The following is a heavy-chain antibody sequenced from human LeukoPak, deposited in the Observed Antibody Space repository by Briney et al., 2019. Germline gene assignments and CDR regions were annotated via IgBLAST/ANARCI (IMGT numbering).Heavy chain of an antibody. CDR3: ASQRYGSGSYRDY. J-gene: IGHJ4*02. CDR2: INHSGST. V-gene: IGHV4-34*01. CDR1: GGSFSGYY. Sequence: PSETLSLTCAVYGGSFSGYYWSWIRQPPGKGLEWIGEINHSGSTNYNPSLKSRVTISVDTSKNQFSLKLSSVTAADTAVYYCASQRYGSGSYRDYWGQGTLVTVSS. D-gene: IGHD3-10*01.